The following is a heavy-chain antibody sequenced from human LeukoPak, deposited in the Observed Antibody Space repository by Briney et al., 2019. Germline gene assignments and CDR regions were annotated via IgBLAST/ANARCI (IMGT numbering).Heavy chain of an antibody. CDR2: ISASGGST. CDR3: AKDLAAYGSGSFFDY. Sequence: GGSLRLSCAASGFTFSSYAMSWVRQAPGKGLEWVSSISASGGSTYYADSVKGRFTISRDNSKNTLKLQMNSLRAEDTAVYYCAKDLAAYGSGSFFDYWGQGTLVTVSS. V-gene: IGHV3-23*01. J-gene: IGHJ4*02. CDR1: GFTFSSYA. D-gene: IGHD3-10*01.